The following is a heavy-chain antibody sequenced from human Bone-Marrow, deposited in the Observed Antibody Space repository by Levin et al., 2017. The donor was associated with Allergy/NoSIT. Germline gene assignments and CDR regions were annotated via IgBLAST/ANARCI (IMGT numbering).Heavy chain of an antibody. CDR3: ARDGPAKPWA. Sequence: QPGESLKISCAVSGFTVSNNYMNWVRQAPGRGLDWVSLIYSTGVTHYADSVKGRFTISRDSSKNTLYLQMDSLRVEDTAVYYCARDGPAKPWAWGQGTMVTVSS. CDR2: IYSTGVT. CDR1: GFTVSNNY. J-gene: IGHJ3*01. D-gene: IGHD2-2*01. V-gene: IGHV3-53*01.